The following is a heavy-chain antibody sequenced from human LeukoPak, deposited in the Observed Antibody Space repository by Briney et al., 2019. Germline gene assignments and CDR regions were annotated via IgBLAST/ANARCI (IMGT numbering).Heavy chain of an antibody. V-gene: IGHV3-73*01. CDR2: VRSKANSYAT. CDR3: AKDQMDTAMVPAGESLDY. J-gene: IGHJ4*02. CDR1: GFTFSGSA. D-gene: IGHD5-18*01. Sequence: GGSLRLSCAASGFTFSGSAMHWVRQASGKGLELVGRVRSKANSYATAYAASVKGRFTTSRDDSKNTAYLQMNSLKTEGTAVYYCAKDQMDTAMVPAGESLDYWGQGTLVTVSS.